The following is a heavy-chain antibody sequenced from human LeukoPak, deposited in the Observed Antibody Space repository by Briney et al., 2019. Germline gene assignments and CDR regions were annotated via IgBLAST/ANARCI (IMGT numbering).Heavy chain of an antibody. Sequence: GGSLRLSCAASGFTFDDYAMHWVRQAPGKGLEWVSGISWNSGSIVYAASVKGRFTISRDNAKNSLYLQMNSLRAEDMALYYCAKDSGPQFYGSGSYSFGFWGQGTLVTVSS. CDR1: GFTFDDYA. V-gene: IGHV3-9*03. D-gene: IGHD3-10*01. CDR2: ISWNSGSI. J-gene: IGHJ4*02. CDR3: AKDSGPQFYGSGSYSFGF.